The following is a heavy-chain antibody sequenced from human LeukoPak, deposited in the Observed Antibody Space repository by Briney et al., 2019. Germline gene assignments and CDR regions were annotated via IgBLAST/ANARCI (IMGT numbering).Heavy chain of an antibody. J-gene: IGHJ4*02. D-gene: IGHD5-12*01. CDR1: GGSISTYY. CDR3: ARGGGYASPIGY. Sequence: SETLSLTCTLSGGSISTYYWSWIRQPPGKGLEWIGYIYHSGNTNYNPSLKSRVTISVDTSKNQFSLKLSSVTAADTAVYYCARGGGYASPIGYWGQGALVTVSS. V-gene: IGHV4-59*01. CDR2: IYHSGNT.